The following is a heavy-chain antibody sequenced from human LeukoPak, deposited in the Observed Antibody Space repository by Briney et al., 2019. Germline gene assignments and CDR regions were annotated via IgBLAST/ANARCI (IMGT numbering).Heavy chain of an antibody. CDR1: GFTFSSYS. J-gene: IGHJ4*02. CDR3: ARAGYCSATICFPCDH. D-gene: IGHD2-15*01. CDR2: ISSSSSYI. Sequence: GGSLRLSCAASGFTFSSYSMNWVRQAPGKGLEWVSSISSSSSYIYYADSVKGRFTISRDNAKNSLYLQMNSLRAEDTAVYYCARAGYCSATICFPCDHWGRGALVTVSS. V-gene: IGHV3-21*01.